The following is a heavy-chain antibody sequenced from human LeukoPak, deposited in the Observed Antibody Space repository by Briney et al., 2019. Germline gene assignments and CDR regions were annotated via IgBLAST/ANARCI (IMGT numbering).Heavy chain of an antibody. D-gene: IGHD4-23*01. V-gene: IGHV1-2*02. J-gene: IGHJ4*02. Sequence: GASVKLSCKSSAYTFTGFYMHWVWHAPGPGLEWMGWINPNSGVTNYAQKFQGRVTMTTDTSISTAYMELSGLRSDDTAVYYCARTQTLDYWGQGTLVTVSS. CDR3: ARTQTLDY. CDR2: INPNSGVT. CDR1: AYTFTGFY.